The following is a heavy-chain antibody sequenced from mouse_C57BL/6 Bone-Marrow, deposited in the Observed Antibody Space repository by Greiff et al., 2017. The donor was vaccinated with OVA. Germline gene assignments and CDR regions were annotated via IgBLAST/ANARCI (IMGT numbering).Heavy chain of an antibody. CDR3: ARSLITTVVATDFDV. CDR2: IRNKANGYTT. D-gene: IGHD1-1*01. CDR1: GFTFTDYY. Sequence: DVHLVESGGGLVQPGGSLSLSCAASGFTFTDYYMSWVRQPPGKALEWLGFIRNKANGYTTEYSASVKGRFTISRDNSQSILYLQMNALRAEDSATYYCARSLITTVVATDFDVWGTGTTVTVSS. V-gene: IGHV7-3*01. J-gene: IGHJ1*03.